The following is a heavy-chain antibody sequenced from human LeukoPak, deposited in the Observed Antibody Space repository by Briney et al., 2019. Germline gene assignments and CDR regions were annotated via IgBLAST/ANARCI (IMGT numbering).Heavy chain of an antibody. V-gene: IGHV3-7*01. CDR2: IKQDGSEK. CDR3: ARDRATGTTNYYYYYGMDV. Sequence: GGSLRLSCAASGFTFSSYWMSWVRQAPGKGLEWVANIKQDGSEKYYVDSVKGRFTISRDNAKNPLYLQMNSLRAEDTAVYYCARDRATGTTNYYYYYGMDVWGKGTTVTVSS. J-gene: IGHJ6*04. CDR1: GFTFSSYW. D-gene: IGHD1-1*01.